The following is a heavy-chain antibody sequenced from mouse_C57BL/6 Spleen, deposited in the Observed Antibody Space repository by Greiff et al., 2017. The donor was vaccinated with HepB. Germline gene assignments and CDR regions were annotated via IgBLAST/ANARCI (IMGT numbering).Heavy chain of an antibody. D-gene: IGHD2-4*01. J-gene: IGHJ4*01. V-gene: IGHV1-80*01. CDR1: GYAFSSYW. CDR2: IYPGDGDT. CDR3: ARQGDYDNYYAMDY. Sequence: VQVVESGAELVKPGASVKISCKASGYAFSSYWMNWVKQRPGKGLEWIGQIYPGDGDTNYNGKFKGKATLTADKSSSTAYMQLSSLTSEDSAVYFCARQGDYDNYYAMDYWGQGTSVTVSS.